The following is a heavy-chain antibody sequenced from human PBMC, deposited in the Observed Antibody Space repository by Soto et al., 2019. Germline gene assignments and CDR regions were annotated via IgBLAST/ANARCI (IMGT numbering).Heavy chain of an antibody. V-gene: IGHV4-59*01. CDR2: IYYNGMT. D-gene: IGHD6-19*01. CDR3: ARTTNSNGPYYFDT. CDR1: GGSISGDP. J-gene: IGHJ4*02. Sequence: SETLSLTCTISGGSISGDPWTWIRQPPGKRLEWIAFIYYNGMTDYNPSLKSRVTISMDTSKNQFSLKLSSVTAADTAIYYCARTTNSNGPYYFDTWGQG.